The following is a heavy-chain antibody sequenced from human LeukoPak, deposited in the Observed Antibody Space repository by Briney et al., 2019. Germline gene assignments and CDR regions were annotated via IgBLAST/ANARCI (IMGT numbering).Heavy chain of an antibody. V-gene: IGHV5-51*01. CDR1: GYSFTSYW. Sequence: GESLKISCKGSGYSFTSYWSGWVRQMPGKGLEWMAIIYPGDSDTRYSPSFQGQVTISADKSISTAYLQWSSLKASDSAMYYCATNTMFRGIHAFDIWGQGTMVTVSS. CDR3: ATNTMFRGIHAFDI. CDR2: IYPGDSDT. J-gene: IGHJ3*02. D-gene: IGHD3-10*01.